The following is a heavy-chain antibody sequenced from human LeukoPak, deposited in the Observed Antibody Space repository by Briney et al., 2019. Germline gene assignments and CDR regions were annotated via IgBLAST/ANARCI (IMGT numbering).Heavy chain of an antibody. V-gene: IGHV3-21*01. CDR2: ISSSSSYI. CDR3: ARDLPEYIVVVVAARAFDI. Sequence: GGSLRLSCAASGFTFSSYSMNWVRQAPGKGLEWVSSISSSSSYIYYADSVKGRFTISRDNAKNSLYLQMNSLRAEDTAVYYCARDLPEYIVVVVAARAFDIWGQGTMVTVSS. D-gene: IGHD2-15*01. CDR1: GFTFSSYS. J-gene: IGHJ3*02.